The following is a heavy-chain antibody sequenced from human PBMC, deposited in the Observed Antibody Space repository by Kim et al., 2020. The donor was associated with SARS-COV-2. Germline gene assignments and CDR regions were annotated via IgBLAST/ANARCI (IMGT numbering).Heavy chain of an antibody. CDR3: ARHGQGDYDILTGYYWGFSWFDP. Sequence: SETLSLTCTVSGGSISSSSYYWGWIRQPPGKGLEWIGSIYYSGSTYYNPSLKSRVTISVDTSKNQFSLKLSSVTAADTAVYYCARHGQGDYDILTGYYWGFSWFDPWGQGTLVTVSS. CDR1: GGSISSSSYY. D-gene: IGHD3-9*01. CDR2: IYYSGST. V-gene: IGHV4-39*01. J-gene: IGHJ5*02.